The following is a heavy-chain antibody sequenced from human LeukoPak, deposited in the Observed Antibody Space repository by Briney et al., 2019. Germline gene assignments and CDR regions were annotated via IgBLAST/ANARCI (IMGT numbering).Heavy chain of an antibody. CDR2: ISWDGGST. J-gene: IGHJ4*02. CDR3: AKDMGRDGYNSYYFDY. CDR1: GFTFDDYT. V-gene: IGHV3-43*01. Sequence: GGSLRLSCAASGFTFDDYTMHWVRQAPGKGLEWVSLISWDGGSTYYADSVKGRFTISRDNSKNSLYLQMNSLRTEDTALYYCAKDMGRDGYNSYYFDYWGQGTLVTVSS. D-gene: IGHD5-24*01.